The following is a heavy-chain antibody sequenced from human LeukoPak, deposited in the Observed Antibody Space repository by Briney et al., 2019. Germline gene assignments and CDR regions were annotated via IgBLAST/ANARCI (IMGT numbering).Heavy chain of an antibody. D-gene: IGHD5-18*01. J-gene: IGHJ4*02. CDR1: GYTFTGYY. Sequence: ASVKVSCKASGYTFTGYYMHWVRQAPGQGLEWMGWINPNSGGTNYAQKFQGWVTMTRDTSISTAYMELSRLRSDDTAVYYCAITKKSGYSYGLDYWGQGTLVTVSS. V-gene: IGHV1-2*04. CDR3: AITKKSGYSYGLDY. CDR2: INPNSGGT.